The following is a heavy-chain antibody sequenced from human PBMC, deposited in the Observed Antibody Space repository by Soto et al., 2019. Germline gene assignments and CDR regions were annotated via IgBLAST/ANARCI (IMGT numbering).Heavy chain of an antibody. D-gene: IGHD6-19*01. CDR3: AKDRFSSGGGVIDI. CDR2: ISWNSGNI. Sequence: PGGSLRLSCAASGCTFDDYAMHWVRQAPGKGLEWVSGISWNSGNIAYADSVKGRFTISRDNAKNSLYLQVSSLRAEDTALYYCAKDRFSSGGGVIDIWGQGTRVTVSS. V-gene: IGHV3-9*01. CDR1: GCTFDDYA. J-gene: IGHJ3*02.